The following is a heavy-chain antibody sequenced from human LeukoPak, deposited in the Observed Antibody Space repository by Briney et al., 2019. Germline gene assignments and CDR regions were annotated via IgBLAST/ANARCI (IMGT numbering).Heavy chain of an antibody. CDR2: ISNSGADT. CDR3: ARSRYNYVSAVGY. D-gene: IGHD5-24*01. J-gene: IGHJ4*02. V-gene: IGHV3-23*01. Sequence: PGGSLRLSCTASGFTFSNFAMTWVRQAPGKGLEWVSGISNSGADTDYADSVKGRFTISRDNFKNTLYLQIHRLRAEDTAVYYCARSRYNYVSAVGYWGQGTLVTVSS. CDR1: GFTFSNFA.